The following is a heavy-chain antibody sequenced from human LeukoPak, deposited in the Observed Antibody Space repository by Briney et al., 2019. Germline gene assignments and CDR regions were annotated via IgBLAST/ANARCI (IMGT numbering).Heavy chain of an antibody. V-gene: IGHV3-21*01. CDR1: GFTFSAYC. Sequence: GGSLRLSCVASGFTFSAYCMHWVRQAPGKGLEWVSSISSTSSYIYYADSVKGRFTISRDNAKNSLYLQMNSLSAEDTAVYYCAGDVGWAAVSGHYYFDYWGQGTLVTVSS. CDR3: AGDVGWAAVSGHYYFDY. D-gene: IGHD6-19*01. CDR2: ISSTSSYI. J-gene: IGHJ4*02.